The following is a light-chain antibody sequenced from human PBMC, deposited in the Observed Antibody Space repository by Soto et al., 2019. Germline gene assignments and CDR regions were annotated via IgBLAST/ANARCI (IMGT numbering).Light chain of an antibody. CDR2: GAS. V-gene: IGKV1-39*01. CDR1: QSISKY. Sequence: DIQMTQSPSSLSASVGDSVTITCRASQSISKYLHWYQQKSGEAPRLLIYGASTLHSGVPSRFSVSGAGMYFDLTITGLQPEDFATYYCQQTYSTPGTFGQGTEVEVK. CDR3: QQTYSTPGT. J-gene: IGKJ1*01.